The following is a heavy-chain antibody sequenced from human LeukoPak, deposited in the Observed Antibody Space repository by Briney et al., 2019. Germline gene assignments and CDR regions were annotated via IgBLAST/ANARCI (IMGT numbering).Heavy chain of an antibody. D-gene: IGHD5-18*01. Sequence: PGGSLRLSCAASGFTFSSYWMNWARQAPGKGLEWVASINHNGNVNYYVDSVKGRFTISRDNAKNSLYLQMSNLRAEDTAVYFCARGGSYGYYFDYWGQGTLVTVSS. CDR3: ARGGSYGYYFDY. J-gene: IGHJ4*02. V-gene: IGHV3-7*03. CDR2: INHNGNVN. CDR1: GFTFSSYW.